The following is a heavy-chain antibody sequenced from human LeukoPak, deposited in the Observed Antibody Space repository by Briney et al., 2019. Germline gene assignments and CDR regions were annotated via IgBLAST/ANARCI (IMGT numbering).Heavy chain of an antibody. CDR2: ISGSGGST. D-gene: IGHD3-16*02. CDR3: AKDTGFTFGGVIVKFDP. Sequence: EGSLGLSCAASGFTFSSYAMSWVRQAPGKGLEWVSAISGSGGSTYYAESVKGRFTISRDNSKNTLCLQMNSLRAEDTAVYYCAKDTGFTFGGVIVKFDPWGQGTLVTVSS. CDR1: GFTFSSYA. J-gene: IGHJ5*02. V-gene: IGHV3-23*01.